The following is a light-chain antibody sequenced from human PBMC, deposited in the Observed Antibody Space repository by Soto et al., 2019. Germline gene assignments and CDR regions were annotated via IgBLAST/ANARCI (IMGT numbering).Light chain of an antibody. V-gene: IGKV1-17*01. CDR2: AAS. Sequence: DIQMTPSPSSLSASVGDRVTITCRASQGIRNDLGWYQQKPGKAPKRLIYAASSLQSGVPSRFSGSGSGTEFTLTIGSLQPEDFATYYCQQYENWPSITFGQGTRLEIK. CDR3: QQYENWPSIT. J-gene: IGKJ5*01. CDR1: QGIRND.